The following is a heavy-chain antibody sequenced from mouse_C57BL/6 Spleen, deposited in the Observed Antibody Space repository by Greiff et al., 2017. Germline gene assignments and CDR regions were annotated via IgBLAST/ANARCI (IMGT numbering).Heavy chain of an antibody. D-gene: IGHD1-1*01. CDR2: IDPETGGT. CDR3: YYYGSSPGAMDY. V-gene: IGHV1-15*01. CDR1: GYTFTDYE. Sequence: QVQLQQSGAELVRPGASVTLSCKASGYTFTDYEMHWVKQTPVHGLEWIGAIDPETGGTAYNQKFKGKAILTADKSSSTAYMELRSLTSEDSAVYYCYYYGSSPGAMDYGGQGTSVTVSS. J-gene: IGHJ4*01.